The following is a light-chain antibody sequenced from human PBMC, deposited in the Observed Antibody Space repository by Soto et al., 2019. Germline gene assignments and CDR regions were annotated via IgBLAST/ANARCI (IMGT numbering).Light chain of an antibody. CDR1: QGIKND. Sequence: AIQMTQSPSSLSASVGDRVIITCRASQGIKNDLGWYQQKSGKAPKLLIYAASNLYGGVPSRFSGSGSGTDFTLTISSLQPEDFATYYCLQDHTYPWTFGQGTKVEI. CDR2: AAS. V-gene: IGKV1-6*01. CDR3: LQDHTYPWT. J-gene: IGKJ1*01.